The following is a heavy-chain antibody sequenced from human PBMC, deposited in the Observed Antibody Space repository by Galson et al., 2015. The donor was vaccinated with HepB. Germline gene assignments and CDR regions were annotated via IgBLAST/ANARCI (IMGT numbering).Heavy chain of an antibody. V-gene: IGHV3-74*01. CDR2: INSDGSST. CDR1: GFTFSSYS. D-gene: IGHD2-15*01. J-gene: IGHJ4*02. CDR3: ASLLGYSSGLPTLGDY. Sequence: SLRLSCAASGFTFSSYSMNWVRQAPGKGLVWVSRINSDGSSTSYADSVKGRFTISRDNAKNTLYLQMNSLRAEDTAVYYCASLLGYSSGLPTLGDYWGQGTLVTVSS.